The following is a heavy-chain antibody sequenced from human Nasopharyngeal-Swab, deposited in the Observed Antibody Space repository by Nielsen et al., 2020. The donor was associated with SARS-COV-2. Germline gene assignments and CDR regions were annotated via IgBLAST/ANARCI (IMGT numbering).Heavy chain of an antibody. CDR2: INPGNGNT. V-gene: IGHV1-3*01. D-gene: IGHD3-16*01. CDR3: ARDLGGYYYYMDV. Sequence: WVRHAPGQRLEWMGWINPGNGNTKYSQEFQGRVTITRDTPASTAYMELSSLRSEDTAIYYCARDLGGYYYYMDVWGKGTTVTVSS. J-gene: IGHJ6*03.